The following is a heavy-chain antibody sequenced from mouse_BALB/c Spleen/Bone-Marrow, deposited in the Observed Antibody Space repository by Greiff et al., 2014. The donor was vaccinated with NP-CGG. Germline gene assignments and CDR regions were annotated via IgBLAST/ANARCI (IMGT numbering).Heavy chain of an antibody. CDR1: GYTFTSYD. CDR2: IYPGDGST. CDR3: ARSGDSSGYGFAY. D-gene: IGHD3-2*01. J-gene: IGHJ3*01. V-gene: IGHV1S56*01. Sequence: QVHVKQSGPELVKPGALVKISCKASGYTFTSYDINWVKQRPGQGLEWIGWIYPGDGSTKYNEKFKGKATLTADKSSSTAYMQLSSLTXXNSAVYFCARSGDSSGYGFAYWGQGTLVTVSA.